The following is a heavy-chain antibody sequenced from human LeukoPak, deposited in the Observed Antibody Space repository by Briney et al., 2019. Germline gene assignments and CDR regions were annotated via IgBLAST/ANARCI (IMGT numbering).Heavy chain of an antibody. Sequence: GGSLGLSCAASGFTFSTYDMHWVRQAPGKGLEWVAHINQDGSEKYYVDSVKGRFTISRDNAKNSLYLQMNSLRVEDTAVYYCARDRAVAGLCDYWGQGTLVTVSS. CDR3: ARDRAVAGLCDY. CDR1: GFTFSTYD. CDR2: INQDGSEK. V-gene: IGHV3-7*01. D-gene: IGHD6-19*01. J-gene: IGHJ4*02.